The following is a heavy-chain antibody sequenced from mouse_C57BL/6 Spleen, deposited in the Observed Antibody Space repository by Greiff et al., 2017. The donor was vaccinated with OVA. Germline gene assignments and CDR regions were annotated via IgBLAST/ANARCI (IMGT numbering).Heavy chain of an antibody. Sequence: QVQLQQPGAELVKPGASVKLSCKASGYTFTSYWMHWVKQRPGQGLEWIGMIHPYSGSTNYNEKFKSKATLTVDKSSSTAYMQLSSLTSEDSAVYYCARRGGYGSSLWFAYWGQGTLVTVSA. CDR2: IHPYSGST. D-gene: IGHD1-1*01. J-gene: IGHJ3*01. V-gene: IGHV1-64*01. CDR1: GYTFTSYW. CDR3: ARRGGYGSSLWFAY.